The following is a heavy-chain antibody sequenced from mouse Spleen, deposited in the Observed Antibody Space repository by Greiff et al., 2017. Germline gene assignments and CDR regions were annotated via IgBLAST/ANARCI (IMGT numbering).Heavy chain of an antibody. CDR3: AREGYYGYSWFAY. J-gene: IGHJ3*01. Sequence: EVKLVESGGGLVKLGGSLKLSGAASGFTFSSYYMSWVRQTPEKRLEWVATISSGGGSTYYPDSVKGRFTISRDNAKNTLYLQMSSLNSEDTAVYYCAREGYYGYSWFAYWGQGTLVTVSA. D-gene: IGHD1-2*01. CDR1: GFTFSSYY. V-gene: IGHV5-9*04. CDR2: ISSGGGST.